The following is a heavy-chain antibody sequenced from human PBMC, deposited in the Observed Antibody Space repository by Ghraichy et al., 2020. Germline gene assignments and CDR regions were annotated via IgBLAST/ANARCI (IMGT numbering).Heavy chain of an antibody. J-gene: IGHJ6*02. CDR1: GYTFTSYG. CDR3: ARWFRQQLPYGMDV. Sequence: ASVKVSCKASGYTFTSYGISWVRQAPGQGLEWMGWISAYNGNTNYAQKLQGRVTMTTDTSTSTAYMELRSLRSDDTAVYYCARWFRQQLPYGMDVWGQGTTVTVSS. CDR2: ISAYNGNT. D-gene: IGHD6-13*01. V-gene: IGHV1-18*01.